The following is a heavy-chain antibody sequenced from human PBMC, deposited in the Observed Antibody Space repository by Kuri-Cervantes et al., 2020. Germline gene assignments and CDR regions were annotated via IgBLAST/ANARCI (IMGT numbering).Heavy chain of an antibody. CDR2: IIPIFGTA. D-gene: IGHD5-18*01. J-gene: IGHJ3*02. V-gene: IGHV1-69*13. CDR1: GYTFTSYA. Sequence: SVKVSCKASGYTFTSYAMNWVRQAPGQGLEWMGWIIPIFGTANYARKFQGRVTITADESTSTAYMELSSLRSEDTAVYYCARGGYSYGADAFDIWGQGTMVTVSS. CDR3: ARGGYSYGADAFDI.